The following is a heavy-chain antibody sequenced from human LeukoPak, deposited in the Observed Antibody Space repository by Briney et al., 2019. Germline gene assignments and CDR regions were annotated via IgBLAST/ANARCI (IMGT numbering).Heavy chain of an antibody. Sequence: PSETLSLTCTVSGGSISSGSYYWSWIRQPAGKGLEWIGRIYTSGSTNYNPSLKSRVTISVDTSKNQFSLKLSSVTAADTAVYYCARGVKQQLITPWGQGTLVTVSS. CDR1: GGSISSGSYY. CDR3: ARGVKQQLITP. V-gene: IGHV4-61*02. D-gene: IGHD6-13*01. CDR2: IYTSGST. J-gene: IGHJ5*02.